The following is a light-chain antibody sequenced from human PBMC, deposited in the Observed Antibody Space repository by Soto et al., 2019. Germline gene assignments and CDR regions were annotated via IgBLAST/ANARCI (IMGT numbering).Light chain of an antibody. J-gene: IGKJ2*03. CDR3: RQALQTPRYS. Sequence: DIVMTQSPLSLPVTPGEPASISCRSSQSLLHSNGYNYLDWYLQKPGQSPQLLIYLGSNRVPGVPDRFSGSGSGTDFTLKISRVEAEDVGVYYCRQALQTPRYSFGQGTKLEIK. CDR1: QSLLHSNGYNY. V-gene: IGKV2-28*01. CDR2: LGS.